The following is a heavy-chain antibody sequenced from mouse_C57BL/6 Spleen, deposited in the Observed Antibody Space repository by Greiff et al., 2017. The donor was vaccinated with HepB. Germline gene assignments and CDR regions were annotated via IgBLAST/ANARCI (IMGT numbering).Heavy chain of an antibody. Sequence: VKLQESGAELVKPGASVKISCKASGYAFSSYWMNWVKQRPGKGLEWIGQIYPGDGDTNYNGKFKGKATLTADKSSSTAYMQLSSLTSEDSAVYFCARSELGDGFAYWGQGTLVTVSA. J-gene: IGHJ3*01. CDR3: ARSELGDGFAY. CDR1: GYAFSSYW. D-gene: IGHD4-1*01. CDR2: IYPGDGDT. V-gene: IGHV1-80*01.